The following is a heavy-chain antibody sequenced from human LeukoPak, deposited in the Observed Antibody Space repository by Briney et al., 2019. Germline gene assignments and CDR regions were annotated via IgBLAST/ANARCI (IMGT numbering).Heavy chain of an antibody. CDR3: AGGKYYYDSSGYYLGY. CDR2: IIPIFGIA. Sequence: ASVKVSCKASGGTFSSYAISWVRQAPGQGLEWMGRIIPIFGIANYAQKFQGRVTITADKSTSTAYMELRSLRSEDTAVYYCAGGKYYYDSSGYYLGYWGQGTLVTVSS. D-gene: IGHD3-22*01. V-gene: IGHV1-69*04. J-gene: IGHJ4*02. CDR1: GGTFSSYA.